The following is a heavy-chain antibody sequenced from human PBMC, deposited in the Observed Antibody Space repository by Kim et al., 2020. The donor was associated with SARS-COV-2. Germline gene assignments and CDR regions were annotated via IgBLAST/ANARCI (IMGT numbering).Heavy chain of an antibody. CDR1: GGSVSSGSYY. D-gene: IGHD1-1*01. Sequence: SETLSLTCTVSGGSVSSGSYYWSWIRQPPGKGLEWIGYIYYSGSTNYNPSLKSRVTISVDTSKNQFSLKLGSVTAADTAVYYCARAPREYLPWTFDYWGQGTLVTVSS. J-gene: IGHJ4*02. V-gene: IGHV4-61*01. CDR2: IYYSGST. CDR3: ARAPREYLPWTFDY.